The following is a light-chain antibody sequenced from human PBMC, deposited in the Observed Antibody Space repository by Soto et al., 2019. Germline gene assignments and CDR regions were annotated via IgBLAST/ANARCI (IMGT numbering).Light chain of an antibody. J-gene: IGKJ5*01. Sequence: EIVLTQSPGTRSLSPGERATLSCRASETISSSYLAWYQQKPGQAPRLLIYGSSSRATGIPDRFSGSGSGTDFTLTISRLEPEDFAVYYCQQYGSSPITFGQGTRLEIK. V-gene: IGKV3-20*01. CDR1: ETISSSY. CDR2: GSS. CDR3: QQYGSSPIT.